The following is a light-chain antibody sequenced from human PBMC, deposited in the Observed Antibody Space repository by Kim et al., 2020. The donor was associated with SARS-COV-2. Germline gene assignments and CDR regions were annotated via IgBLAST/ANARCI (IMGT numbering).Light chain of an antibody. J-gene: IGLJ3*02. CDR2: ANT. V-gene: IGLV1-40*01. Sequence: QSVLTQPPSVSGAPGQRITISCTGSSSNIGTGYDVHWYQQLPGTAPRLLIYANTHRPSGVPDRFSGSKSGTSASLAITGLQPEDEADYFCQSYDISLGGSMFGGVTQLTVL. CDR3: QSYDISLGGSM. CDR1: SSNIGTGYD.